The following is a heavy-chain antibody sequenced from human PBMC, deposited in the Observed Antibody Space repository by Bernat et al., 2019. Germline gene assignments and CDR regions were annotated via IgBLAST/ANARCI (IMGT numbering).Heavy chain of an antibody. CDR3: ARDQGSSSTLDY. CDR1: GFTFSSYG. CDR2: IWDDGSNK. J-gene: IGHJ4*02. V-gene: IGHV3-33*01. Sequence: QVQLVESGGGVVQPGRSLRLSCAASGFTFSSYGMHWVRQAPGKGLEWVAVIWDDGSNKYYADSVKGRFTISRENSKNTLYLQMNSLRAEDTAVYYCARDQGSSSTLDYWGQGTLVTVSS. D-gene: IGHD6-6*01.